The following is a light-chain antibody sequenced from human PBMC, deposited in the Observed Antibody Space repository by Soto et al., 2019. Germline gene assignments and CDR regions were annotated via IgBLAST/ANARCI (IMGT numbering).Light chain of an antibody. J-gene: IGKJ2*01. CDR2: ATS. CDR1: QSISDY. CDR3: QHYGTSLYT. Sequence: DIQMTQSPSSLSASVGDRVTITCRASQSISDYLNWYQQKPGKAPRLLIYATSTLQSGVPSRFSGSGSGTDFTLTISSLQPEDFATYYCQHYGTSLYTFGQGTKLEIK. V-gene: IGKV1-39*01.